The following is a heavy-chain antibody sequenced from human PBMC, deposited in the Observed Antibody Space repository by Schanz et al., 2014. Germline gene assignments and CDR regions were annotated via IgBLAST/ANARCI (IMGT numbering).Heavy chain of an antibody. CDR3: ARGKEPYLVRFGYYYGMDV. Sequence: QVQLIQSGSELKKSGASVKVSCKASGYTFIRFGLNWVRQAPGQGLQWMGSINTKTGNPTYAQDFTGRFVFSLDTYARTAYLQISSIKDAATAVYYCARGKEPYLVRFGYYYGMDVWGQGTTVTVSS. CDR1: GYTFIRFG. J-gene: IGHJ6*02. D-gene: IGHD3-10*01. V-gene: IGHV7-4-1*02. CDR2: INTKTGNP.